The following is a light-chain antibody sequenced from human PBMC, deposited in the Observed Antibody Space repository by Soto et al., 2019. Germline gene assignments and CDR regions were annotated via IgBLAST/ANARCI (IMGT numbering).Light chain of an antibody. CDR1: TGPVTGGHY. CDR3: LLQYSGEARV. CDR2: DTT. Sequence: QAVVTHEPSLTVSPGGTVTLTCGSSTGPVTGGHYPYWFQQRPGQAPGTLIYDTTNKHSWTPARFSGSLLGGKAALTLSAAQPEDEADYYCLLQYSGEARVFGGGTQLTVL. V-gene: IGLV7-46*01. J-gene: IGLJ3*02.